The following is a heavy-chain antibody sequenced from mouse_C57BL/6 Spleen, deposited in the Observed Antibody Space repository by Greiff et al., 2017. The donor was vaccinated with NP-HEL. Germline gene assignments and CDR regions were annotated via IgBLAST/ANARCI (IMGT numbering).Heavy chain of an antibody. Sequence: EVQRVESGEGLVKPGGSLKLSCAASGFTFSSYAMSWVRQTPEKRLEWVAYISSGGDYIYYADTVKGRFTISRDNARNTLYLQMSSLKSEDTAMYYCTREGDYYGSSLYYYAMDYWGQGTSVTVSS. D-gene: IGHD1-1*01. CDR2: ISSGGDYI. V-gene: IGHV5-9-1*02. CDR3: TREGDYYGSSLYYYAMDY. J-gene: IGHJ4*01. CDR1: GFTFSSYA.